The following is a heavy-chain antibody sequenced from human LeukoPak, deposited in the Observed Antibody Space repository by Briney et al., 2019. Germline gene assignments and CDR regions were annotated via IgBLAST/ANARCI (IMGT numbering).Heavy chain of an antibody. J-gene: IGHJ4*02. CDR3: ARVGYGSGSYNY. D-gene: IGHD3-10*01. Sequence: SETLSLTCTVSGYSISSGYYWGWIRPPPGKGLEWIGSIYHSGSTYYNPSLKSRVTISVDTSKNQFSLKLSSVTAADTAVYYCARVGYGSGSYNYWGQGTLVTVSS. CDR1: GYSISSGYY. CDR2: IYHSGST. V-gene: IGHV4-38-2*02.